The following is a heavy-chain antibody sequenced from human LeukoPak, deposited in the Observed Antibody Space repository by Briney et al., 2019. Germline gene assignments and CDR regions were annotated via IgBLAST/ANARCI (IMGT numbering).Heavy chain of an antibody. CDR1: GSNLPDYA. CDR3: GKGTSPGGLDS. Sequence: GGSLRLSCVFSGSNLPDYAMHWVRQAPGKGLEWVSGIYWLSQRIDYADSVKGRFTVSRDNAKNSLFLQMNSLRPEDTALYYCGKGTSPGGLDSWGRGTMVIVSS. D-gene: IGHD4-23*01. CDR2: IYWLSQRI. J-gene: IGHJ4*02. V-gene: IGHV3-9*01.